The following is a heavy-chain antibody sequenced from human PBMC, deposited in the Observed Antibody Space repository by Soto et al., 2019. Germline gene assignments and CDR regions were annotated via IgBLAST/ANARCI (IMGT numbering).Heavy chain of an antibody. D-gene: IGHD2-15*01. CDR3: TTDLYCSGGRCSLR. J-gene: IGHJ1*01. Sequence: ESGGGLVKPGGSLRLSCVVSGFTFSNAWMTWVRQAPGAGLQWVGRIKSNTDGATTDYGAPVKGRFTISRDDSKNTVFLQMNSLRTEDTAVYYCTTDLYCSGGRCSLRWGQGTLVTVSS. V-gene: IGHV3-15*01. CDR1: GFTFSNAW. CDR2: IKSNTDGATT.